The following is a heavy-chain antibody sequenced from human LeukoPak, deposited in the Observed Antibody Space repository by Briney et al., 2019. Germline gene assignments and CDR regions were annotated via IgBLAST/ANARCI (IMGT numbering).Heavy chain of an antibody. J-gene: IGHJ4*02. CDR3: ARHPKYCSGGSCYFDY. CDR2: INHSGST. V-gene: IGHV4-34*01. D-gene: IGHD2-15*01. Sequence: SETLSLTCAVYGGSFSGYYWSWIRQPPGKGLEWIGEINHSGSTNYNPSLKSRVTISVDTSKNQFSLKLSSVTVADTAVYYCARHPKYCSGGSCYFDYWGQGTLVTVSS. CDR1: GGSFSGYY.